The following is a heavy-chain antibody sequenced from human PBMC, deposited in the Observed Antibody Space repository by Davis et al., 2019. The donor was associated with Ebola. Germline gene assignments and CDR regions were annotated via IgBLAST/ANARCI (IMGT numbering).Heavy chain of an antibody. CDR2: ISGSGGST. Sequence: GESLKISCAASGFTFSNAWMSWVRQAPGKGLEWVSAISGSGGSTYYADSVKGRFTISRDNSKNTLYLQMNSLRAEDTAVYYCAREMGTVTPYYYGMDVWGQGTTVTVSS. CDR3: AREMGTVTPYYYGMDV. D-gene: IGHD4-11*01. CDR1: GFTFSNAW. J-gene: IGHJ6*02. V-gene: IGHV3-23*01.